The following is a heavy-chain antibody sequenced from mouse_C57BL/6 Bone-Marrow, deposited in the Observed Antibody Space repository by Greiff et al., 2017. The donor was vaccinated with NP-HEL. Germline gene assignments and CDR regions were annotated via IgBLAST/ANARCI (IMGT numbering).Heavy chain of an antibody. V-gene: IGHV1-52*01. CDR3: ARGATVYAMDY. CDR2: IDPSDSET. Sequence: QVQLQQPGAELVRPGSSVKLSCKASGYTFTSYWMHWVKQRPIQGLEWIGNIDPSDSETHYNQKFKDKATLTVDKSSSTAYMQLSSLTAEDSAVYYCARGATVYAMDYWGQGTSVTVSS. D-gene: IGHD1-1*01. CDR1: GYTFTSYW. J-gene: IGHJ4*01.